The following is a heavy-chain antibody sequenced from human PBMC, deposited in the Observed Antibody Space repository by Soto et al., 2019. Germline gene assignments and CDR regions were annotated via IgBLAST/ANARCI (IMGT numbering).Heavy chain of an antibody. Sequence: GGSLRLSCAASGFTFSSYGMHWVRQAPGKGLEWVAVIWYDGSNKYYADSVKGRFTISRDNSKNTLYLQMNSLRAEDTAVYYCARDPRVRYCSGGSCYSGKVSGWFDPWGQGTLVTVSS. J-gene: IGHJ5*02. CDR3: ARDPRVRYCSGGSCYSGKVSGWFDP. CDR2: IWYDGSNK. CDR1: GFTFSSYG. V-gene: IGHV3-33*01. D-gene: IGHD2-15*01.